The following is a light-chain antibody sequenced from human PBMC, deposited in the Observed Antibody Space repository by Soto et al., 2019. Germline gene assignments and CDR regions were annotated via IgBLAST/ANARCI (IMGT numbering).Light chain of an antibody. CDR2: DAS. CDR3: QQYNSYPYT. CDR1: QSVSSS. J-gene: IGKJ2*01. V-gene: IGKV1-5*01. Sequence: DIQMTQSPATLSSSLGDRVTISCRASQSVSSSYAWYQQKPGKAPTLLIYDASSMESGVPERFSGSGSGTEFTLTISSLQPDDFATYYCQQYNSYPYTFGQGTKLEIK.